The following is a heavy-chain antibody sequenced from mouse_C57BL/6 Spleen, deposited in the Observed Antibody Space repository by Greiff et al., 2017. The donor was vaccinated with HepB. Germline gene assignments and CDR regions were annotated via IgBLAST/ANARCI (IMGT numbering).Heavy chain of an antibody. Sequence: EVMLVESGGGLVKPGGSLKLSCAASGFTFSDYGMHWVRQAPEKGLEWVAYISSGSSTIYYADTVKGRFTISRDNAKNTLFLQMTSLRSEDTAMYYCARDLLTYFDVWGTGTTVTVSS. CDR3: ARDLLTYFDV. CDR2: ISSGSSTI. J-gene: IGHJ1*03. CDR1: GFTFSDYG. V-gene: IGHV5-17*01. D-gene: IGHD2-1*01.